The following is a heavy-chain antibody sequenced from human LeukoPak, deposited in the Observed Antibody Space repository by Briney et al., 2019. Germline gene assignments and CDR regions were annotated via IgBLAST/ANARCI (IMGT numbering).Heavy chain of an antibody. CDR3: ARERYRRFDP. D-gene: IGHD1-26*01. J-gene: IGHJ5*02. CDR1: GGSISSYY. Sequence: SETLSLTCTVSGGSISSYYWSWIRQPPGKGLEWIGYIYYSGSTNYNPSLKSRVTISVDTSKNQFSLKLSSVTAADTAVYYCARERYRRFDPWGQGTLVTVSS. CDR2: IYYSGST. V-gene: IGHV4-59*12.